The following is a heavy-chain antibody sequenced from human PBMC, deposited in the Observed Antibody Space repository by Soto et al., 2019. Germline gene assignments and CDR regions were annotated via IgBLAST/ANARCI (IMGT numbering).Heavy chain of an antibody. CDR3: AKEARAGTVYGMDV. J-gene: IGHJ6*02. V-gene: IGHV3-23*01. CDR1: GFTFSSYA. CDR2: ISGSGGST. Sequence: HPGGSLRLSCAASGFTFSSYAMSWVRQATGKGLEWVSAISGSGGSTYYADSVKGRFTISRDNSKNTLYLQMNSLRAEDTAVYYCAKEARAGTVYGMDVWGQGTTVTVSS. D-gene: IGHD6-19*01.